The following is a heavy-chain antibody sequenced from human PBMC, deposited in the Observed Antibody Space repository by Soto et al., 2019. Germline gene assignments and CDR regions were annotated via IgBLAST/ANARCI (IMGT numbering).Heavy chain of an antibody. V-gene: IGHV3-74*01. Sequence: EVQLVESGGGLVQPGGSLRLSGAASGFTFSSSWMHWVRQAPGKGLVWVSRINSGASTTNYADSVKGRFTISRDNAKNTLYLQMDSLTAEDTAVYYCARGPSGWFGYDYWGQGTLVTVSS. J-gene: IGHJ4*02. D-gene: IGHD6-19*01. CDR3: ARGPSGWFGYDY. CDR2: INSGASTT. CDR1: GFTFSSSW.